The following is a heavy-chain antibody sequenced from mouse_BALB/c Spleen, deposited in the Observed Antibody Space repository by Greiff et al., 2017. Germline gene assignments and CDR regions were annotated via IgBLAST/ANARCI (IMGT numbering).Heavy chain of an antibody. CDR3: NAYQEGFAY. J-gene: IGHJ3*01. CDR1: GFNIKDYY. D-gene: IGHD5-5*01. V-gene: IGHV14-4*02. Sequence: VQLQQSGAELVRPGASVKLSCTASGFNIKDYYMHWVKQRPEQGLEWIGWIDPENGDTEYAPKFQGKATMTADTSSNTAYLQLSSLTSEDTAVYYCNAYQEGFAYWGQGTLVTVSA. CDR2: IDPENGDT.